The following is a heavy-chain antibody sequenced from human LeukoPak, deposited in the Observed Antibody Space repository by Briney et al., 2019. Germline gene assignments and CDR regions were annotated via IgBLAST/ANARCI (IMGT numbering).Heavy chain of an antibody. Sequence: GGSLRLSCAASGFTFSSYAMSWVRQSPGKGPEWVSAISAGSGTMYYADSVKGRFTISRDNSKNTLSLQVNSLRADDTAIYFCVKESGYTYGPVDFWGQGTLVTVSS. D-gene: IGHD5-18*01. J-gene: IGHJ4*02. CDR3: VKESGYTYGPVDF. V-gene: IGHV3-23*01. CDR2: ISAGSGTM. CDR1: GFTFSSYA.